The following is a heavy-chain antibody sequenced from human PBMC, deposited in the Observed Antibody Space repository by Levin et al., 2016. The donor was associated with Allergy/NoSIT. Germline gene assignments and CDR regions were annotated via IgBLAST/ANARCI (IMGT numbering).Heavy chain of an antibody. CDR3: ASPHHDYGDACGY. J-gene: IGHJ4*02. V-gene: IGHV5-51*01. CDR2: TYPGDSDT. Sequence: GESLKISCKGSGYNFGSYWVGWVRQMPGKGLEWMGITYPGDSDTRYSPSFQGQVTISADKSINTAYLQWRSLKASDSAMYYCASPHHDYGDACGYWGQGTLVTVSS. CDR1: GYNFGSYW. D-gene: IGHD4-17*01.